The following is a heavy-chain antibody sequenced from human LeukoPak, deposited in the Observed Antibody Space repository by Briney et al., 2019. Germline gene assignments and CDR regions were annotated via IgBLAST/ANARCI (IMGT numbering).Heavy chain of an antibody. Sequence: GGSLRLSCAASGFTFTNAWMNWVRQAPGKGLEWVGRIKSRADGETIDYAAPVKGRFTFSRDDSKNMLYLQMNSLKSEDTAVYYCSTLTSRGLSDSWGQGTLVTVSS. CDR3: STLTSRGLSDS. CDR2: IKSRADGETI. J-gene: IGHJ4*02. V-gene: IGHV3-15*07. CDR1: GFTFTNAW. D-gene: IGHD1-20*01.